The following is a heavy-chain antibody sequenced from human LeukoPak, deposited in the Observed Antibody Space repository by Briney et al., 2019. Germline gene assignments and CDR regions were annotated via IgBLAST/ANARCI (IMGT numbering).Heavy chain of an antibody. Sequence: GESLKISCKGSGYSFTSYWIGWVRQMPGKGLEWMGIIYPGDSDTRYSPSFQGQVTISADKSISTAYLQWSSLKASDTAMYYCARRYNVLLWFGELLYFDYWGQGTLVTVSS. CDR3: ARRYNVLLWFGELLYFDY. V-gene: IGHV5-51*01. CDR2: IYPGDSDT. CDR1: GYSFTSYW. D-gene: IGHD3-10*01. J-gene: IGHJ4*02.